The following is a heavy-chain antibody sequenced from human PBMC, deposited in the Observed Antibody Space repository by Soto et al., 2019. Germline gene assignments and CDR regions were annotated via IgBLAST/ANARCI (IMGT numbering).Heavy chain of an antibody. CDR1: GGSFTGYY. V-gene: IGHV4-34*01. CDR2: INHSGFT. Sequence: NPSETLSLTCDVSGGSFTGYYWSWIRQPPGKGLEWIGEINHSGFTNYNPPLTGRVTISLDTSKSQFSLKLSSLTAADTAFYFCARGHGRFAHWGQGTLVTVSS. CDR3: ARGHGRFAH. J-gene: IGHJ4*02.